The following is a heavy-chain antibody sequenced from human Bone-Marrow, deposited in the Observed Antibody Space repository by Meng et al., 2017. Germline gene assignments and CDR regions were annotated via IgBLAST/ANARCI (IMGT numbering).Heavy chain of an antibody. CDR1: GFTFSNYA. D-gene: IGHD3-10*01. Sequence: GGSLRLSCRASGFTFSNYAMNWVRQAPGKGLEWVSVISTSGRIKYYADSVKGRFTISRDNSQNTVHLQMNSLTAEDTALYYCAKGGVAQGRGYWGQGTLVTVSS. V-gene: IGHV3-23*01. J-gene: IGHJ4*02. CDR3: AKGGVAQGRGY. CDR2: ISTSGRIK.